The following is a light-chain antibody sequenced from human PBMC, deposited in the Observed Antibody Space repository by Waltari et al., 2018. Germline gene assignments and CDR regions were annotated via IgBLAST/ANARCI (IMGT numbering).Light chain of an antibody. CDR2: DAS. CDR1: QSIDNY. V-gene: IGKV3-11*01. CDR3: HQRSNWPLT. Sequence: EIVLTQSPATLSLSPGERATLSCRASQSIDNYLAWYHQKPGQVPRLLIFDASNRATGIPARFSGSRSGADFTLIISSLEPEDFAVYYCHQRSNWPLTFGGGTKVEIK. J-gene: IGKJ4*01.